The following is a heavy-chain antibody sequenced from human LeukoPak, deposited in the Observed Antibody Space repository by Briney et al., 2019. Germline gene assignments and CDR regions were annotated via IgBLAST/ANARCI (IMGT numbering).Heavy chain of an antibody. CDR3: ARGLAMLWFGENSWFDP. D-gene: IGHD3-10*01. CDR2: INPSGGST. CDR1: GYTFTSYY. Sequence: ASVKVSCKASGYTFTSYYMHWVRQAPGQGLEWMGIINPSGGSTSYAQKFQGRVTMTRDASTSTVYMELSSLRSEDTAVYYCARGLAMLWFGENSWFDPWGQGTLVTVSS. V-gene: IGHV1-46*01. J-gene: IGHJ5*02.